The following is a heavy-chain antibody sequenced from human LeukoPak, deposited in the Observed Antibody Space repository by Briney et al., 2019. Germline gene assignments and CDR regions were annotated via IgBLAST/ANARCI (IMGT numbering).Heavy chain of an antibody. CDR1: GFTFSSYG. Sequence: QPGGSLRLSCAASGFTFSSYGMHWVRQAPGKGLEWVAFIRYDGSNKYYADSVKGRFTISRDNSKNTLYLQMNSLRAEDTAVYYCARARYDYWSGPDAFDIWGQGTMVTVSS. V-gene: IGHV3-30*02. D-gene: IGHD3-3*01. CDR3: ARARYDYWSGPDAFDI. J-gene: IGHJ3*02. CDR2: IRYDGSNK.